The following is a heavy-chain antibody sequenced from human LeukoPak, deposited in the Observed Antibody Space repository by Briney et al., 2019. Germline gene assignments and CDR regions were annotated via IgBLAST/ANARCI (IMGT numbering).Heavy chain of an antibody. J-gene: IGHJ4*02. Sequence: PGGSLRLSCAASGFTFSSYWMHCVRQAPGKGLVWVSRISSDGSSTNYADSVKGRFTISRDNAKNTLYLQMNSLRAEDTAVYYCARPIFDSSGYYFSDWGQGTLVTVSS. V-gene: IGHV3-74*01. CDR1: GFTFSSYW. CDR2: ISSDGSST. CDR3: ARPIFDSSGYYFSD. D-gene: IGHD3-22*01.